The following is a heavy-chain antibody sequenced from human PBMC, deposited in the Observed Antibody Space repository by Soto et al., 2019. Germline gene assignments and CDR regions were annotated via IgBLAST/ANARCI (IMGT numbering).Heavy chain of an antibody. Sequence: QVQLQESGPGLVKPSETLSLSCTVSGGSINSYYWSWIRQSPGKRMEWIGYVHHSWGSSYNPSLQSRVAISLATSKIQFSLTVTSVTAPVTAVYYCSRQGFGPLHGLVDVWGQGTTVTVSS. CDR3: SRQGFGPLHGLVDV. J-gene: IGHJ6*02. D-gene: IGHD3-10*01. CDR1: GGSINSYY. CDR2: VHHSWGS. V-gene: IGHV4-59*08.